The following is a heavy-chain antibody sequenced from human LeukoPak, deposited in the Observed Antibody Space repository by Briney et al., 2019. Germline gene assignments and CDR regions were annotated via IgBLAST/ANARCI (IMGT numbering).Heavy chain of an antibody. CDR1: GFPFSGYW. CDR2: IKEDGSVQ. CDR3: VGQLLRVV. Sequence: GGSLRLSCTASGFPFSGYWISWFRQAPGKGLEWVANIKEDGSVQDYVDSVKGRFTISRDNAKNSVYLQMSSLRVDDTAVYYCVGQLLRVVWGKGTTVTVSS. J-gene: IGHJ6*04. D-gene: IGHD2-2*01. V-gene: IGHV3-7*01.